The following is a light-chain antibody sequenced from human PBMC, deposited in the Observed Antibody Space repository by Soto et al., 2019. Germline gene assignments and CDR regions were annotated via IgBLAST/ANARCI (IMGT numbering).Light chain of an antibody. CDR1: QSVSSR. CDR2: AAS. CDR3: QQYNSFSLT. Sequence: DIQMTQSPSPLSPSPGDRATLTCRASQSVSSRFAWYHQTPGQAPRLLIYAASPLATGVPSNCCRSGSGAAFTTPTTRLQPPDVDTYYCQQYNSFSLTFGGGTKVDI. V-gene: IGKV1-5*01. J-gene: IGKJ4*01.